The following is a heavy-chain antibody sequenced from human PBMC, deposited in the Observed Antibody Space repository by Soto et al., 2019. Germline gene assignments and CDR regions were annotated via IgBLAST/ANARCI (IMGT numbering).Heavy chain of an antibody. CDR1: GFTFSSYA. J-gene: IGHJ4*02. CDR2: ISSNGGST. CDR3: ARLNPIAAAFDY. Sequence: PGGSLRLSCAAPGFTFSSYAMHWVRQAPGKGLEYISAISSNGGSTHYANSVKGRSTISRDNSKNTLYLQMGSLRAEDMAVYYCARLNPIAAAFDYWGQGTLVTVPQ. V-gene: IGHV3-64*01. D-gene: IGHD6-13*01.